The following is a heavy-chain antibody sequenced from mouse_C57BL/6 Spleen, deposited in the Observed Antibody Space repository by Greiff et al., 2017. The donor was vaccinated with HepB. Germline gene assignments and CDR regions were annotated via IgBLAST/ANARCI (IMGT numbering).Heavy chain of an antibody. V-gene: IGHV1-55*01. CDR1: GYTFTSYW. J-gene: IGHJ2*01. D-gene: IGHD2-5*01. Sequence: QVQLQQPGAELVKPGASVKMSCKASGYTFTSYWITWVKQRPGQGLEWIGDIYPGSGSTNYNEKFKSKATLTVDTSSSTAYMQLSSLTSEDSAVYYCARIDPYSNCFDYWGQGTTLTVSS. CDR2: IYPGSGST. CDR3: ARIDPYSNCFDY.